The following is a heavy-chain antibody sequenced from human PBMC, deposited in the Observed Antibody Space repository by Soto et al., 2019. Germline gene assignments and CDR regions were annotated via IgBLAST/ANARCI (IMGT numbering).Heavy chain of an antibody. CDR1: GFTVSNNY. Sequence: ELQLVASGGGLVQPGGSLRLSWAASGFTVSNNYLRWVRQAPGKGLEWVSLIYSGGDTYYADSVKGRFTISRDNSKNTLYLQMNSLRAEDTAVYYCARDGTYNWVGGQGILVTVSS. CDR2: IYSGGDT. CDR3: ARDGTYNWV. V-gene: IGHV3-66*01. D-gene: IGHD1-1*01. J-gene: IGHJ4*02.